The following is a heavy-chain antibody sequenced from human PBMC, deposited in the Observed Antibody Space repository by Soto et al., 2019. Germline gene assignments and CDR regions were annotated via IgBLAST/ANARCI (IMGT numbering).Heavy chain of an antibody. Sequence: QVQLVQSRGEVKKPGASVKVSCKTSGYSFTTYGISWVRQAPGQGLEWMGWISGYNGNTNYAQNLQGRVTMTTDTSTSTAYMELRSLRSDDTAVYYCAREGPAPYYSYGMDVWGQGSTVTVSS. J-gene: IGHJ6*02. CDR2: ISGYNGNT. CDR3: AREGPAPYYSYGMDV. V-gene: IGHV1-18*01. CDR1: GYSFTTYG.